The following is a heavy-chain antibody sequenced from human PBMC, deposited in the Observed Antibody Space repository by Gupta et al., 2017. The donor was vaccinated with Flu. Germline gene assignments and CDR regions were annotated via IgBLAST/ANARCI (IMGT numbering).Heavy chain of an antibody. CDR3: GRSAGTEDLQY. J-gene: IGHJ1*01. CDR1: GFTFSDYY. V-gene: IGHV3-11*06. Sequence: VQLVESGGTLVKPGGSLRLSCAASGFTFSDYYMSWIRQAQGKGLEWGSNIYSSGSFKNYADSVQVRIAIARDNAKNSLYLRMSSLRADDTDVYYCGRSAGTEDLQYWGQGTLVTVSS. CDR2: IYSSGSFK. D-gene: IGHD6-13*01.